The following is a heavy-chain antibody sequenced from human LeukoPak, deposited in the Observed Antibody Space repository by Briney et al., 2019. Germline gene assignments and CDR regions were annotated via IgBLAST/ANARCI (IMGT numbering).Heavy chain of an antibody. V-gene: IGHV4-31*03. CDR2: IYYSGTT. J-gene: IGHJ4*02. CDR3: ARTGARYFDF. CDR1: GVSMSSGGNY. Sequence: PSQTLSLTCTVSGVSMSSGGNYWSWIRQHPGKGLEWIGYIYYSGTTQHNPSFKSRITISVDASKNQFSLRLSSVTVADTAVYFCARTGARYFDFWGRGTLVTVSS. D-gene: IGHD1-14*01.